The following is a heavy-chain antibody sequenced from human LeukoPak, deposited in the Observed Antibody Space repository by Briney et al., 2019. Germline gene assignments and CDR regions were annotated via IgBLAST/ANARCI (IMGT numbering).Heavy chain of an antibody. J-gene: IGHJ5*02. CDR1: GGSISSSSYY. V-gene: IGHV4-39*07. Sequence: SETLSLTCTVSGGSISSSSYYWGWIRQPPGKGLEWIGSIYYSGSTYYNPSLKSRVTISVDTSKNQFSLKLSSVTAADTAVYYCARHLKSIAARRLNWFDPWGQGTLVTVSS. D-gene: IGHD6-6*01. CDR3: ARHLKSIAARRLNWFDP. CDR2: IYYSGST.